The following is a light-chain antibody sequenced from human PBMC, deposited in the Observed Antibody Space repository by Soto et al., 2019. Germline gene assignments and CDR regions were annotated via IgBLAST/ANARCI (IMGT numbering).Light chain of an antibody. CDR1: QSITTH. CDR3: QQSYSTPTPPT. J-gene: IGKJ2*01. Sequence: DIQMTQSPSSLSASVGDRVTMTCRASQSITTHVNRYQQKPGKAPKLLIYAASILQSGVPSRFSGSGSGTDFTLTISSLQPEDFATYFCQQSYSTPTPPTFGQGTKVEIK. CDR2: AAS. V-gene: IGKV1-39*01.